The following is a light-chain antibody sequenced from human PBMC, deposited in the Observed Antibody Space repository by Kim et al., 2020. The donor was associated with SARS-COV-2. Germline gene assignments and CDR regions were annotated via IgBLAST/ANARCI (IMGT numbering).Light chain of an antibody. CDR1: SSNIGAGYE. CDR3: QSYDSSLSGYVV. V-gene: IGLV1-40*01. CDR2: GNN. J-gene: IGLJ2*01. Sequence: VTISCTGSSSNIGAGYEVHWYQQLPGTAPKVLIFGNNNRPSGVPDRFSVSKSGTSDSLSITGLQAEDEAIYYCQSYDSSLSGYVVFGGGTQLTVL.